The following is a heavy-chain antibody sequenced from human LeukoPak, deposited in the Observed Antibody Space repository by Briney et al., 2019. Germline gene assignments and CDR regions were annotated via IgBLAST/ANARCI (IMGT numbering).Heavy chain of an antibody. CDR3: ARAGLRYFDCDY. CDR2: ISSSSSYI. V-gene: IGHV3-21*01. Sequence: GGSLRLSCAASGFTFSSFTMNWVRQAPGKGLEWVSSISSSSSYIYYADSVKGRFTISRDNAKNSLYLQMNSLRAEDAAVYYCARAGLRYFDCDYWGQGTLVTVSS. CDR1: GFTFSSFT. D-gene: IGHD3-9*01. J-gene: IGHJ4*02.